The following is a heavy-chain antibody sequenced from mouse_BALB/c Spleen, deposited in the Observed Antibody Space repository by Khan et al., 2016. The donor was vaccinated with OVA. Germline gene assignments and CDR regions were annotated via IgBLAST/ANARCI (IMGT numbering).Heavy chain of an antibody. Sequence: EVKLEVSGPGLVKPSQSLSLTCSVTGYSITSAYYWNWIRQFPGNKLEWMGYITSGDTFNYNPSLKNRISITRDTSKNQFFLNLNSVTPEDTATYYCARAGRWFDYWGQGTLVIVSA. CDR1: GYSITSAYY. CDR3: ARAGRWFDY. V-gene: IGHV3-6*02. J-gene: IGHJ3*01. CDR2: ITSGDTF. D-gene: IGHD3-3*01.